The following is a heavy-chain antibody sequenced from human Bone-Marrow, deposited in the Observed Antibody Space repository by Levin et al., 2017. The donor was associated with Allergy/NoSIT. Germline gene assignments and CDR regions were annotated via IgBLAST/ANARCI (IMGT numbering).Heavy chain of an antibody. J-gene: IGHJ6*02. D-gene: IGHD1-26*01. CDR1: GFDFTNDW. CDR3: ARSMGRSYYFYYYALDV. CDR2: VYPADSDT. V-gene: IGHV5-51*01. Sequence: ASVKVSCKASGFDFTNDWIAWVRQMPGKGLELMGLVYPADSDTRYSPSFQGHVTIPADKSIRTAYLQWSSLKASDTAVYYCARSMGRSYYFYYYALDVWGQGTTVTVSS.